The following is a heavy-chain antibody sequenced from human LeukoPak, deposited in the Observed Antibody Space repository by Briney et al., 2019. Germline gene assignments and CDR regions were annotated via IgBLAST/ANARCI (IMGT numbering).Heavy chain of an antibody. V-gene: IGHV3-30*02. D-gene: IGHD6-19*01. J-gene: IGHJ4*02. Sequence: GGSLRLPCAASGFTFSSYGMHWVRQAPGKGLEWMAFTRYDGSEKWYADSVKGRFTISRDNSKNTLYLQMSTLRPEDTAVYYCAKDNSGWAFDYWGQGTLVTVSS. CDR1: GFTFSSYG. CDR2: TRYDGSEK. CDR3: AKDNSGWAFDY.